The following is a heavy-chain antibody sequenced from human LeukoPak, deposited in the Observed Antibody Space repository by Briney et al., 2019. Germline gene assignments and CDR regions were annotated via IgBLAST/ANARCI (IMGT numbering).Heavy chain of an antibody. J-gene: IGHJ4*02. Sequence: SETLSLTCTVSGGSIRSYYWSWIRQPPGKGLECIGYIYYIGSTNYNPSLKSRVTISVDTSKNQFSLKLSSVTAADTAVYYCARGSRFLEWLLYFDYWGQGTLVTVSS. CDR1: GGSIRSYY. V-gene: IGHV4-59*01. CDR3: ARGSRFLEWLLYFDY. CDR2: IYYIGST. D-gene: IGHD3-3*01.